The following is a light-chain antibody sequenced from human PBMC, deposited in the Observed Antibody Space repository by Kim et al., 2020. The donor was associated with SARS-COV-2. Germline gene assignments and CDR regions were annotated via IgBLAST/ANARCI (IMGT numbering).Light chain of an antibody. CDR2: DVT. J-gene: IGLJ2*01. V-gene: IGLV2-11*01. CDR1: GSDVGYYNY. Sequence: QSALTQPRSVSGSLGQSVTIACSGTGSDVGYYNYVSWYQHHPGKAPRLIIYDVTKRPSGVPDRFSGSKSDNTASLTISGLQAEDEGDYYCCSYTGSYTFIFGGGTPLTVL. CDR3: CSYTGSYTFI.